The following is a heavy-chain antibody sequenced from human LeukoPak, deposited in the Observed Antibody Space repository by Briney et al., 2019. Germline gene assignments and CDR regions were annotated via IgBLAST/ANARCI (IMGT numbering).Heavy chain of an antibody. J-gene: IGHJ5*02. Sequence: SETLSLTCTVSGGSISSYYWSWIRQPAGKGLEWIGYIYYSGSTNYNPSLKSRVTISVDTSKNQFSLKLSSVTAADTAVYYCARVRDYYDSSGYYWFDPWGQGTLVTVSS. CDR1: GGSISSYY. CDR3: ARVRDYYDSSGYYWFDP. V-gene: IGHV4-59*01. D-gene: IGHD3-22*01. CDR2: IYYSGST.